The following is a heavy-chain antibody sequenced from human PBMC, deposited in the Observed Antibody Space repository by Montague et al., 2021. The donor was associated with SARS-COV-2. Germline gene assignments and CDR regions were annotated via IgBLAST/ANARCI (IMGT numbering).Heavy chain of an antibody. CDR2: IYYSGST. J-gene: IGHJ2*01. CDR3: ARSPEPMIILIITSLNWYFDL. V-gene: IGHV4-31*03. D-gene: IGHD3-22*01. Sequence: TLSLTCTVSGGSISSGGYYWSWTRQHPGKGLEWIGYIYYSGSTYYNPSLKSRVTISVDTSKNQFSLKVSSVTAADTAVYYCARSPEPMIILIITSLNWYFDLWGRGTLVTVSS. CDR1: GGSISSGGYY.